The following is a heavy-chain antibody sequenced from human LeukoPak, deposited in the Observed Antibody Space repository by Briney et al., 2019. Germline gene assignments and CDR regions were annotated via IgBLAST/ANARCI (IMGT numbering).Heavy chain of an antibody. CDR2: IYPGDSDT. D-gene: IGHD6-13*01. J-gene: IGHJ3*02. V-gene: IGHV5-51*01. CDR1: GYSFTSYW. Sequence: GESLKISCKGSGYSFTSYWISWVRQMPGKGLEWMGIIYPGDSDTRYSPSFQGQVTISADKSISTAYLQWSSLKASDTAMYYCARHRTDSSSWYSGDAFDIWGQGTMVTVSS. CDR3: ARHRTDSSSWYSGDAFDI.